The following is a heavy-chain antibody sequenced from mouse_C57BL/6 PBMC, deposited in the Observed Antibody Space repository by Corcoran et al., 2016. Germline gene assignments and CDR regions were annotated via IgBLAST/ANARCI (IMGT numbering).Heavy chain of an antibody. D-gene: IGHD1-1*01. CDR3: APNYYGSSYGYAMDY. J-gene: IGHJ4*01. CDR2: IYPRSGNT. Sequence: QVQLQQSGAELARPGASVKLSCKASGYTFTSYGISWVKQRTGQGLEWIGEIYPRSGNTYYNEKFKGKATLTADKSSSTVYMELRSLTSEDSAVYFCAPNYYGSSYGYAMDYWGQGTSVTVSS. V-gene: IGHV1-81*01. CDR1: GYTFTSYG.